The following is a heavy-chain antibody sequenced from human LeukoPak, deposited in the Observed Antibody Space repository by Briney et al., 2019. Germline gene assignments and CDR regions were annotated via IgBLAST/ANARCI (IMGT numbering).Heavy chain of an antibody. CDR2: INEDGSEK. Sequence: GGSLRLSCVASGFTFSRHWISWVRQAPGKGLEWVANINEDGSEKHYVDSVKGRFTISRDNAKNSLYLQMNSLRAEDTAMYYCAKDPSYDVTSWGQGTLVTVSS. CDR3: AKDPSYDVTS. D-gene: IGHD3-16*01. V-gene: IGHV3-7*01. CDR1: GFTFSRHW. J-gene: IGHJ5*02.